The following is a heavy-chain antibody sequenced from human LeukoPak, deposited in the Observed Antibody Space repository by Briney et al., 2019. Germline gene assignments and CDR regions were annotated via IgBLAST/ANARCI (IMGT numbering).Heavy chain of an antibody. Sequence: ASLKVSCKVSGYILTEVSMHWVRQAPGKGLEWMGGFDPEHSEKIYAQKFQGRVTMTEDTSTDTAYMELSRLKSEDTAVYYCATETVAMTLDYWGQGTLVTVSS. CDR2: FDPEHSEK. CDR1: GYILTEVS. CDR3: ATETVAMTLDY. J-gene: IGHJ4*02. D-gene: IGHD5-12*01. V-gene: IGHV1-24*01.